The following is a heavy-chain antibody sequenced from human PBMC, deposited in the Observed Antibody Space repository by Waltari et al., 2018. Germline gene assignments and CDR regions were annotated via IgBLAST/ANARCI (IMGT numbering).Heavy chain of an antibody. CDR1: GYSISSGYY. J-gene: IGHJ4*02. CDR2: IYHSGST. Sequence: QVQLQESGPGLVKPSETLSLTCAVSGYSISSGYYWGWIRQPPGKGLEWIGSIYHSGSTYYNPSLKSRVTISVDTSKNQFSLKLSSVTAADTAVYYCARHSSGWPRSFDYWGQGTLVTVSS. CDR3: ARHSSGWPRSFDY. D-gene: IGHD6-19*01. V-gene: IGHV4-38-2*01.